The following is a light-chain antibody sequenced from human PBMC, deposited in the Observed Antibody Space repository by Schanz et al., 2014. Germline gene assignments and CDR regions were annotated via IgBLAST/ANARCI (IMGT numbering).Light chain of an antibody. Sequence: EIVMKQSPATLSVSPGESATLSCRASQSVSSKLAWYQQKPGQAPRLLIYGASTRATGIPARFSGTGSGTEFTLTISSLQSEDVAMYYCQQYHTSRTFGQGTKVEIK. CDR3: QQYHTSRT. V-gene: IGKV3-15*01. CDR2: GAS. CDR1: QSVSSK. J-gene: IGKJ1*01.